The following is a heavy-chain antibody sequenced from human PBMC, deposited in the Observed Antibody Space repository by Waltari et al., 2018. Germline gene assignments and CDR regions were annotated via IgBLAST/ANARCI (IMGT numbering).Heavy chain of an antibody. D-gene: IGHD3-22*01. V-gene: IGHV3-74*01. CDR1: GFTFSTYW. CDR2: IKRDGSST. Sequence: EVQLVESGGGLVQPGGSLRLSCAASGFTFSTYWMHWVRQAPGKGLVWVSRIKRDGSSTNYADSVKGRFTISRDNAKNTLYLQMNSLRADDTAVYYCARDDSNYYDSSGYLPGDYWGQGTLVTVSS. CDR3: ARDDSNYYDSSGYLPGDY. J-gene: IGHJ4*02.